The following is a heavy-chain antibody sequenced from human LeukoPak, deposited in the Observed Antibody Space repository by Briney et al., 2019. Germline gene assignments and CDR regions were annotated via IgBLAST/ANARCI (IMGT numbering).Heavy chain of an antibody. CDR2: IRYDGSNK. Sequence: GGSLRLSCAASGFTFSSYGMHWVRQAPGKGLEWVAFIRYDGSNKYYADSVKGRFTISRDNSKNTVYLQMSSLRAEDTAVYYCAKYFGGSFDYWGQGTLVTVSS. V-gene: IGHV3-30*02. CDR3: AKYFGGSFDY. D-gene: IGHD4-23*01. CDR1: GFTFSSYG. J-gene: IGHJ4*02.